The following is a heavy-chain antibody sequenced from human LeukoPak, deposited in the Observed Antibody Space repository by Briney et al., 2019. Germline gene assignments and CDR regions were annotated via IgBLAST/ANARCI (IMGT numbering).Heavy chain of an antibody. V-gene: IGHV1-46*01. CDR1: GYTFTSYY. CDR2: INPSGGST. D-gene: IGHD6-6*01. Sequence: ASVTVSCKASGYTFTSYYMHWVRQAPGQGLEWMGIINPSGGSTSYAQKFQGRVTMTRDTSTSTVYMELSSLRSEDTAVYYCARDRLPLLRSTAARGPSDYWGQGTLVTVSS. J-gene: IGHJ4*02. CDR3: ARDRLPLLRSTAARGPSDY.